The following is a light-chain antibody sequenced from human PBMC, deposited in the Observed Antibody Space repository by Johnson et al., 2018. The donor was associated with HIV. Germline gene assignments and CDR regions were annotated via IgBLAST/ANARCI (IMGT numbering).Light chain of an antibody. J-gene: IGLJ1*01. CDR1: NSNIGNNY. Sequence: QSVLTQPPSVSAAPGQKVTISCSGSNSNIGNNYVSWYQQFPGTAPKLLIYENNKRPSGIPDRFSGSKSGTSATLGITGLQTGDDADYYCGTWDNSLSVFVFGTGTKVTVL. CDR2: ENN. V-gene: IGLV1-51*02. CDR3: GTWDNSLSVFV.